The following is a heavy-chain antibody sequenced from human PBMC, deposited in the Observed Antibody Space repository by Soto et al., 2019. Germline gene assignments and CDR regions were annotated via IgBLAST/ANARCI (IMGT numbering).Heavy chain of an antibody. Sequence: QVLLVQSGAEVQKPGASVRISCQASGYVFTTSAIHWVRQAPGQSLEWMGWINPATGDTKYSQNVRGRVTFALDTSATTAYLDLRSLASHDTAVYYCARAAGRSKLLPYYFDPWGQGTLVTVSS. CDR3: ARAAGRSKLLPYYFDP. CDR2: INPATGDT. V-gene: IGHV1-3*01. J-gene: IGHJ5*02. CDR1: GYVFTTSA. D-gene: IGHD3-22*01.